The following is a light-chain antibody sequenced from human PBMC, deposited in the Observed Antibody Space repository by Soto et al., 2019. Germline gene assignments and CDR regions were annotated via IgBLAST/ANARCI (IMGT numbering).Light chain of an antibody. Sequence: EIVMTQSPATLSVSPGDRVTLSCRASQSIGTNLAWYQQKPGQAPRLLIYGASTRATGIPARFSGSGSETEFTLTISSLQSEDFAIYHCQQWIRWTFGHGTRLELK. V-gene: IGKV3-15*01. CDR3: QQWIRWT. CDR2: GAS. CDR1: QSIGTN. J-gene: IGKJ1*01.